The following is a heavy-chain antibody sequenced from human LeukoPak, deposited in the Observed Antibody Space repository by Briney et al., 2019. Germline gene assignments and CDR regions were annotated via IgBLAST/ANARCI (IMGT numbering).Heavy chain of an antibody. CDR3: ARSYDSGGYSSFDY. J-gene: IGHJ4*02. D-gene: IGHD3-22*01. CDR1: GFTFSSYA. CDR2: ISGGGGST. V-gene: IGHV3-23*01. Sequence: GGSLRLSCAASGFTFSSYAVSWVRQAPGKGLEWVSAISGGGGSTYYADSVKGRFTISRDNSKNTLSLQMNSLRAEDTAVYYCARSYDSGGYSSFDYWGQGTLVTVSS.